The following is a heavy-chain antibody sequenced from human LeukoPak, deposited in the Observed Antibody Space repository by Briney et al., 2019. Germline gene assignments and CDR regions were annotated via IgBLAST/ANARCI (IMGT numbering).Heavy chain of an antibody. CDR2: IRSDGSNK. CDR3: AKDFEWSFDY. D-gene: IGHD3-3*01. CDR1: DLTFSTYG. Sequence: GGPLKPSLERSDLTFSTYGMHWVRKAPAKGLEWVAFIRSDGSNKYYADSVKGRFTISRDNSKNTLYLQMNSLRAEDTAVYYCAKDFEWSFDYWGQGTLVTVS. J-gene: IGHJ4*02. V-gene: IGHV3-30*02.